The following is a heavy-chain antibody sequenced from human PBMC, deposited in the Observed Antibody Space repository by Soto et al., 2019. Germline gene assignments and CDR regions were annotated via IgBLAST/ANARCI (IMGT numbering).Heavy chain of an antibody. CDR3: ARVHGYGGRGEGYYFDY. V-gene: IGHV4-4*07. D-gene: IGHD5-12*01. J-gene: IGHJ4*02. CDR2: IYTSGNT. Sequence: SETLSLTCTVSGGSISSYYWSWIRQPAGKGLEWIGRIYTSGNTNYNPSLKSRVTMSIDTSKNQFSLKLNSVTAADTAVYYCARVHGYGGRGEGYYFDYWGQGTLVTVSS. CDR1: GGSISSYY.